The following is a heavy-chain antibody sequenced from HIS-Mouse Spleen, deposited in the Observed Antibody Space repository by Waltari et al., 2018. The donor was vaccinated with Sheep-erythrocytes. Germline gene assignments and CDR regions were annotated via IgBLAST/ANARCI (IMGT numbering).Heavy chain of an antibody. CDR2: IKRKTDGGTT. V-gene: IGHV3-15*01. CDR3: TAGPDAFDI. CDR1: GFTFSNAW. Sequence: EVQLVESGGGLVKPGGSLRLSCAASGFTFSNAWMSWVRQSPGKGREWVGRIKRKTDGGTTDYAAPVKGRFTISRDDSKNTLYLQMNSLKTEDTAVYYCTAGPDAFDIWGQGTMVTVSS. J-gene: IGHJ3*02.